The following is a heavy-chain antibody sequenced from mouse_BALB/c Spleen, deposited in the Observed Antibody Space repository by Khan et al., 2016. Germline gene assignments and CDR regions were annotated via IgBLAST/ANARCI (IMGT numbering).Heavy chain of an antibody. CDR1: GYTFTSYW. CDR3: ASRLGYYLDY. CDR2: INPSTGYT. V-gene: IGHV1-7*01. J-gene: IGHJ2*01. Sequence: QVQLQQSGAELAKPGASVKMSCKASGYTFTSYWMHWVKQRPGQGLEWIGYINPSTGYTEYNQKFKDKATLTADKSSSTAYMQLSSLTSEDSAVXYCASRLGYYLDYWGQGTTLTVSS. D-gene: IGHD3-1*01.